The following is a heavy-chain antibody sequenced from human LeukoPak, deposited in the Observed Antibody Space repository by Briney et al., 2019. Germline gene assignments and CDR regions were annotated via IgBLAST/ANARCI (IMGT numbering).Heavy chain of an antibody. D-gene: IGHD3-3*01. Sequence: ASVKVSCKASGYTFTGYYMHWVRQAPGQGLEGMGWINPSSGGTNYAPKFQGRVTMTRDTSITTAYMEMNRLRPNDTAVYYCAADDDFWSGYYVGYYYGMDVWGQGTTVTVSS. V-gene: IGHV1-2*02. J-gene: IGHJ6*02. CDR3: AADDDFWSGYYVGYYYGMDV. CDR2: INPSSGGT. CDR1: GYTFTGYY.